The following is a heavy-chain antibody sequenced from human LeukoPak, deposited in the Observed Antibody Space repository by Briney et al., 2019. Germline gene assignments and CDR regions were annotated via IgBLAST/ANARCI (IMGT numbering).Heavy chain of an antibody. D-gene: IGHD2-15*01. Sequence: PGGPLGLSGEASELPFRNAWMGGVRRAPGRGRGWVGRFKSKTDGGTTDYAAPVKGRFTISRDDSKNTLYLQMNSLKTEDTAVYYCTTEWMAHKWSLDYWGQGTLVTVSS. V-gene: IGHV3-15*01. CDR2: FKSKTDGGTT. CDR3: TTEWMAHKWSLDY. CDR1: ELPFRNAW. J-gene: IGHJ4*02.